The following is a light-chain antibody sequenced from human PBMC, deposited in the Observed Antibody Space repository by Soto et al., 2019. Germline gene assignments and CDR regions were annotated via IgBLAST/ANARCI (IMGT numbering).Light chain of an antibody. V-gene: IGLV2-14*01. CDR3: SSFTSTNTFSYV. CDR1: SSDISGYDY. Sequence: QSVLTQPASVSGSPGQSITISCTGTSSDISGYDYVSWYQQHPGKAPRLMIYEVSYRPSGISYRFSGSKSGNTASLTISGFQPEDEADYYCSSFTSTNTFSYVFGTGTKLTVL. CDR2: EVS. J-gene: IGLJ1*01.